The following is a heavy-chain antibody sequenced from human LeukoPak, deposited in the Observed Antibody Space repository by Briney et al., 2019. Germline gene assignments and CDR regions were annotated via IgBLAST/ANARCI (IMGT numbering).Heavy chain of an antibody. J-gene: IGHJ4*02. Sequence: GGSLRLSCAASGFAFSSYAMSWVRQAPGKGLEWVSAISGSGGSTYYADSVKGRFTISRDNSKNTLFLQMNSLRAEDTAVYYCAKDGGLWVSAHWGDSWGRGTLVTVSS. CDR1: GFAFSSYA. CDR3: AKDGGLWVSAHWGDS. V-gene: IGHV3-23*01. CDR2: ISGSGGST. D-gene: IGHD7-27*01.